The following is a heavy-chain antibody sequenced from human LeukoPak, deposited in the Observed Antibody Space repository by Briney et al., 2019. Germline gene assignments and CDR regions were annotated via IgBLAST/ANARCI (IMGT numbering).Heavy chain of an antibody. V-gene: IGHV3-21*01. Sequence: PGGSLRLSCAASGFTFSSYSMNWVRQAPGKGLEWVSSISSSSSYIYYADSVKGRFTISRDNAKNSLYLQMNSLRAEDTAVYYWGKDRGPGDGREGYWGQGTLVTVSS. CDR2: ISSSSSYI. CDR3: GKDRGPGDGREGY. CDR1: GFTFSSYS. D-gene: IGHD3-10*01. J-gene: IGHJ4*02.